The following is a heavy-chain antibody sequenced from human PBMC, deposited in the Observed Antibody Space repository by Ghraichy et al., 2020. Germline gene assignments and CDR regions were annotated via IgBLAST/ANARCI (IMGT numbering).Heavy chain of an antibody. V-gene: IGHV4-39*02. Sequence: SETLSLTCSVSGGSISSCGYYWGWIRQPPGKGLVWIGSIYYSGRTYYNPSLKSPVTISADTSKNYFSLKLSSVTAADTAVYYCARGIAVTGCGCGWARKARRDYYFYEMDLWGQGTPVTVSS. CDR2: IYYSGRT. CDR3: ARGIAVTGCGCGWARKARRDYYFYEMDL. D-gene: IGHD6-19*01. J-gene: IGHJ6*02. CDR1: GGSISSCGYY.